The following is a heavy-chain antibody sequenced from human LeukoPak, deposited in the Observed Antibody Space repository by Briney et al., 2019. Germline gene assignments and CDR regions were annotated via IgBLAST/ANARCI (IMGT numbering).Heavy chain of an antibody. J-gene: IGHJ4*02. Sequence: GGSLRLSCAASGFPFSSYAMNWVRQAPGKGLEWVSAISGSGTSTYYADSVKGRFTISRDNSKNTLYLQMNSLRAEDTAVYYCAKVSGYSSGWPFDYWGQGTLVTVSS. CDR2: ISGSGTST. CDR1: GFPFSSYA. V-gene: IGHV3-23*01. D-gene: IGHD6-19*01. CDR3: AKVSGYSSGWPFDY.